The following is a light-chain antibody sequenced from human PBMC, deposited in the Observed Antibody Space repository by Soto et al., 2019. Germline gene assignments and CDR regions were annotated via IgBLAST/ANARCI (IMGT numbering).Light chain of an antibody. J-gene: IGKJ4*01. CDR3: QQSYSTPRT. V-gene: IGKV1-39*01. CDR2: AAS. Sequence: DIQMTQSPSSLSASVGDRVTITCRASQTISSYLNWYQQKPGEAPNLLIYAASTLQSGVPSRFSGSGSGTDFTLTISSLQPEDFATYYCQQSYSTPRTFGGGTKVDIK. CDR1: QTISSY.